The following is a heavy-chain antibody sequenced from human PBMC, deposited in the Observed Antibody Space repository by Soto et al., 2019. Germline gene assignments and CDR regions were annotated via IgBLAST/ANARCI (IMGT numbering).Heavy chain of an antibody. Sequence: QVQLVQSGAEVKKPGASVKVSCKASGYTFTSYGISWVRQAPGQGLEWMGWISAYNGNTNYAQKLQGRVTMTTDTATSTDYMELRSLRSDVTAVYYCARTGGRYSSYWKDRNCFDPWGQGTLVTVSS. CDR1: GYTFTSYG. J-gene: IGHJ5*02. D-gene: IGHD4-4*01. CDR3: ARTGGRYSSYWKDRNCFDP. V-gene: IGHV1-18*01. CDR2: ISAYNGNT.